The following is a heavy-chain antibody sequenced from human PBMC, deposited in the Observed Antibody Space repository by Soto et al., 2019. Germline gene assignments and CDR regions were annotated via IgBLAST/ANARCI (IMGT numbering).Heavy chain of an antibody. CDR1: GGLFSSYP. CDR3: ARGGSGSTLFNEF. V-gene: IGHV1-69*01. CDR2: IIPVFHTA. Sequence: QGQLVQSGADVKKPGSSVKVSCKASGGLFSSYPISWVRQVPGQGLEWMGGIIPVFHTAYYTQRFQGRVTITAEEATHTAYLELSRLRSEDTAIYYCARGGSGSTLFNEFWGQGTLVTVSA. J-gene: IGHJ4*02. D-gene: IGHD3-22*01.